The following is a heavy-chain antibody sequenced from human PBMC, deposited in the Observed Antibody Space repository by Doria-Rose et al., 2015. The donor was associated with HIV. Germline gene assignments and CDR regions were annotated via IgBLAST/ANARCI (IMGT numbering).Heavy chain of an antibody. CDR3: ARGSFYDSSGYYPYFDY. CDR2: IYYSGST. J-gene: IGHJ4*02. CDR1: GDSISTYY. V-gene: IGHV4-59*01. Sequence: VQLLESGPGLVKPSETLSLTCSVSGDSISTYYWNWIRQPPGKGLEWIGHIYYSGSTNYNPSLKSRVTISVDTSKNQFSLKLSSVTAADTAVYYCARGSFYDSSGYYPYFDYWGQGPLVTVSS. D-gene: IGHD3-22*01.